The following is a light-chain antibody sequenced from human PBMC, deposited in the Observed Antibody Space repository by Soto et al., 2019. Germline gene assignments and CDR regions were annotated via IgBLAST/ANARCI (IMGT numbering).Light chain of an antibody. Sequence: DIPMTQFPSSLSTSIGDRVTISCRASQSISTYLNWYQHKPGKALNLVIYSASSLQGGVPARFSGSASGADFTLTITGLQPEDCATYYCHQSYTSPPTFGGGTRVEIK. CDR2: SAS. J-gene: IGKJ4*01. CDR1: QSISTY. V-gene: IGKV1-39*01. CDR3: HQSYTSPPT.